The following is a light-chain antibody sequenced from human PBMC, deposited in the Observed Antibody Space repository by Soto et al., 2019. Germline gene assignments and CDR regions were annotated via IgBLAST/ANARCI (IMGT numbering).Light chain of an antibody. J-gene: IGLJ1*01. CDR1: SSDLGDYNY. V-gene: IGLV2-14*01. CDR3: SSYTSSGTYV. Sequence: QSVLTQPASVSGSPGQSITISCTGTSSDLGDYNYVSWYQQHPGKAPKLMIYEVSNRPSGVSNRFSGSKSGSTASLTISGLQAEDEADYYCSSYTSSGTYVFGTGTKVTVL. CDR2: EVS.